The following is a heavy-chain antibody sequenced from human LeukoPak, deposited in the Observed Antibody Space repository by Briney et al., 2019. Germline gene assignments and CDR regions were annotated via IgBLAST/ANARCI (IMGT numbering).Heavy chain of an antibody. CDR2: FSGSGSSI. V-gene: IGHV3-48*03. CDR1: GFTFSSHE. Sequence: GGSLRLSCGASGFTFSSHEMNWVRRAPGKGLERVSYFSGSGSSIYYADSVKGRFPIYRDNAKKSLYLQLNSVRAEDTAAYYCARGGYCGSTLCYVFNAFDVWGQGTMVTVSS. J-gene: IGHJ3*01. CDR3: ARGGYCGSTLCYVFNAFDV. D-gene: IGHD2-2*01.